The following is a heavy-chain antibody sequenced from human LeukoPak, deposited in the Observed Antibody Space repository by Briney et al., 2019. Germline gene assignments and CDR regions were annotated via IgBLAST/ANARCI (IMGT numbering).Heavy chain of an antibody. V-gene: IGHV5-10-1*01. Sequence: GEFLKISCKGSGYSFTSYWISWVRQMPGKGLEWMGRIDPSDTYINYSPSFQGHVSISADKSINTAYLQWSSLEASDTAMYYCARRKAVARISYFDTWGQGTLVTVSS. CDR3: ARRKAVARISYFDT. D-gene: IGHD6-19*01. CDR1: GYSFTSYW. CDR2: IDPSDTYI. J-gene: IGHJ4*02.